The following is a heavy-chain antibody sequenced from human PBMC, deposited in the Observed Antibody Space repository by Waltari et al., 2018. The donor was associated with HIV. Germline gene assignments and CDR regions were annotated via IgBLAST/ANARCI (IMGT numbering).Heavy chain of an antibody. CDR1: EFTPRSNH. D-gene: IGHD1-26*01. J-gene: IGHJ4*02. Sequence: EVQLVESGGGLIQRGGSLRLSCAASEFTPRSNHLNWVRQAPGKGLEWVSIIYSGGSTYYADSVKGRFTIARDNSKNTLYLQMKRLRAEDTAVYYCARVAPDGVGATGPFENWGQGTLVTVSS. CDR2: IYSGGST. V-gene: IGHV3-53*01. CDR3: ARVAPDGVGATGPFEN.